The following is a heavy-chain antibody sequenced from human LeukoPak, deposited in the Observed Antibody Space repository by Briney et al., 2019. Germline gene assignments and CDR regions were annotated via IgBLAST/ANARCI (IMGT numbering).Heavy chain of an antibody. CDR2: IYYSGST. CDR3: ARDGGSDSYGSYYFDY. CDR1: GGSISSGGYY. D-gene: IGHD5-18*01. J-gene: IGHJ4*02. Sequence: SQTLSLTCTVSGGSISSGGYYWSWIRQHPGKGLEWIAYIYYSGSTYYNPSLKSRVTISVDTSKNQFSLKLSSVTAADTAVYYCARDGGSDSYGSYYFDYWGQGTLVTVSS. V-gene: IGHV4-31*03.